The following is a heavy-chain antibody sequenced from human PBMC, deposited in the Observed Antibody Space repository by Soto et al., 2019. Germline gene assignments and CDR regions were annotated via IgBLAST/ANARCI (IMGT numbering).Heavy chain of an antibody. Sequence: HVQLVQSGAEVKKPGASVRVSCMVSGYPFTTYYIHWVRQAPGQGLEWMGWIDTRSGGTVEELKVQGRVTMTRATSISTVYIDLSGLTSDETALYVCGTDDYGSFPYWGHGSLVTVSS. D-gene: IGHD1-26*01. J-gene: IGHJ4*01. V-gene: IGHV1-2*02. CDR2: IDTRSGGT. CDR1: GYPFTTYY. CDR3: GTDDYGSFPY.